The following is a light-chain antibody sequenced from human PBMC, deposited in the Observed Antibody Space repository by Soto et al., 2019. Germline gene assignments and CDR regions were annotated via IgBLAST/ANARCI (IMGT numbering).Light chain of an antibody. CDR3: QQYNNWPWT. Sequence: EIVMTQSPATLSVSPGERATLSCRASQSISSKLVWYQRKPGQAPRVLIYDASTRAPGFPARFSGSGAGTDFTLTISSLQSEDFAVYYCQQYNNWPWTFGQGTKVDIK. CDR1: QSISSK. CDR2: DAS. V-gene: IGKV3-15*01. J-gene: IGKJ1*01.